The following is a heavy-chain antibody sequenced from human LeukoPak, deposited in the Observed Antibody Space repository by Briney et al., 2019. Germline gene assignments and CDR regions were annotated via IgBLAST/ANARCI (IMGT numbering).Heavy chain of an antibody. CDR3: ARDTSGSGSYSPYFDY. Sequence: GGSLRLSCAASGFTFSSYGMHWVRQAPGKGLEWVAFIRYDGSNKYYADSVKGRFTISRDNSKNTLYLQMNSLRAEDTAVYYCARDTSGSGSYSPYFDYWGQGTLVTVSS. V-gene: IGHV3-30*02. J-gene: IGHJ4*02. D-gene: IGHD1-26*01. CDR1: GFTFSSYG. CDR2: IRYDGSNK.